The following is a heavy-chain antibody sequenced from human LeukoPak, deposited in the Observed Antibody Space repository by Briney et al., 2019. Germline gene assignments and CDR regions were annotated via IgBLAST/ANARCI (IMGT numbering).Heavy chain of an antibody. CDR1: GYTFTGYY. D-gene: IGHD3-22*01. V-gene: IGHV1-2*02. CDR2: INPNSGGT. J-gene: IGHJ4*02. Sequence: GASVKVSCKASGYTFTGYYMHWVRQAPGQGLEWMGWINPNSGGTNYAQKFQGRVTMTRDTSTSTAYMELSRLRSDDTAVYYCASIRDDSSGYDDYWGQGTLVTVSS. CDR3: ASIRDDSSGYDDY.